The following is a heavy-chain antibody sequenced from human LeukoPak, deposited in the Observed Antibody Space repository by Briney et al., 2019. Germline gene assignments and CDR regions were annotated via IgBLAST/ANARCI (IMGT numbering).Heavy chain of an antibody. CDR3: ARVYWGGPYYGMDV. V-gene: IGHV3-74*01. CDR1: GFTFSSNW. J-gene: IGHJ6*02. D-gene: IGHD7-27*01. CDR2: INEDGSTT. Sequence: PGGSLRLSCAASGFTFSSNWMHWVRQAPGKGLVWVSRINEDGSTTNYADSVKGRSTIFRDNAKNTLYLQMNSLRAEDTAVYYCARVYWGGPYYGMDVWGQGTTVTVSS.